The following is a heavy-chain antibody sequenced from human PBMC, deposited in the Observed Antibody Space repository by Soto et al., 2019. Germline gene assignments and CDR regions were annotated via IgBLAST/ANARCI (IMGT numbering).Heavy chain of an antibody. Sequence: SVKVSCKASGYAFTAYYIHWVRQAPGQGLEWMGWISAYNGNTNYAQKLQGRVTMTTDTSTSTAYMELRSLRSDDTAVYYCARSGPGSYWNHYYGMDVWGQGTTVTVSS. CDR1: GYAFTAYY. D-gene: IGHD3-10*01. CDR2: ISAYNGNT. J-gene: IGHJ6*02. CDR3: ARSGPGSYWNHYYGMDV. V-gene: IGHV1-18*04.